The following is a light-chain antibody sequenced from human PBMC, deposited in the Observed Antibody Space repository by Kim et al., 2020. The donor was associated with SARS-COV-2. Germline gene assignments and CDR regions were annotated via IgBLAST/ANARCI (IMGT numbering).Light chain of an antibody. J-gene: IGKJ5*01. Sequence: SPGERFTLSCRASQSVSSNVAWYQQKPGQTPRLLIYGASTRATGIPARFSGSGSGIEFTLTISSLQSGDFAVYYCQQYDLWPPVTFGQGTRLEIK. CDR2: GAS. CDR3: QQYDLWPPVT. CDR1: QSVSSN. V-gene: IGKV3-15*01.